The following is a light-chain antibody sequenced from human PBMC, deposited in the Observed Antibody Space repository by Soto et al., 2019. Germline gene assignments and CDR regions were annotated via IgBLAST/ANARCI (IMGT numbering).Light chain of an antibody. Sequence: QMTQSPSTLSASVGDRVTITCRASQSISSWLAWYQQKPGIAPKRLIYDASSLDRGVPSRFSGRGSGTEFTLTFSSLQPDYFATYYCQEYDSYSRTFGHGTTGEIK. J-gene: IGKJ1*01. CDR2: DAS. CDR3: QEYDSYSRT. V-gene: IGKV1-5*01. CDR1: QSISSW.